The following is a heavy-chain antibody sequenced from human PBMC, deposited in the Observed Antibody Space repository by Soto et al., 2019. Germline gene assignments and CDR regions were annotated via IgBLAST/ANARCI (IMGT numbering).Heavy chain of an antibody. J-gene: IGHJ5*02. CDR3: ASITPGIAAAGMAYP. CDR2: IYYSGST. V-gene: IGHV4-59*01. Sequence: SETLSLTCTVSGGSLSSYYWSWIRQPPGKGLEWIGYIYYSGSTNYNPSLKSRVTMSVDTSKNHFSLNLTSVTAADTAVYYCASITPGIAAAGMAYPWGQGTLVTVSS. CDR1: GGSLSSYY. D-gene: IGHD6-13*01.